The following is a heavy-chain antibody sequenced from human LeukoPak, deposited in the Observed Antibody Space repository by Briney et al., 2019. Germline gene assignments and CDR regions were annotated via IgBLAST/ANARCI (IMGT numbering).Heavy chain of an antibody. CDR1: GGSISSYY. CDR2: IYYSGST. D-gene: IGHD6-19*01. CDR3: ARLAPYSSGPHFDY. Sequence: SETLSLTCTVSGGSISSYYWSWIRQPPGKGLEWIGYIYYSGSTNYNPSLKSRVTISVDTSKNQFSLKLSSVTAADTAMYYCARLAPYSSGPHFDYWGQGILVTVSS. V-gene: IGHV4-59*08. J-gene: IGHJ4*02.